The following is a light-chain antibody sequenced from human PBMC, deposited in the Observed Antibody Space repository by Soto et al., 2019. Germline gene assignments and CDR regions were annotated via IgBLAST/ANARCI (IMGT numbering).Light chain of an antibody. Sequence: IVLTQSPGTLSLSPGERATLSCKASQSVSSNFLAWYQRKPGKAPRLLIYGASYRATDIPSRFSGSVSGTDFTLTITRLEPEDFAVYYCQQYGTSPPTFGQGTNVEF. CDR1: QSVSSNF. V-gene: IGKV3-20*01. CDR2: GAS. CDR3: QQYGTSPPT. J-gene: IGKJ1*01.